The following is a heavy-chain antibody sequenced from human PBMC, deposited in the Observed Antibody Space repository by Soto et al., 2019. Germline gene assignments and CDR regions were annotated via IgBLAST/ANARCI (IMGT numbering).Heavy chain of an antibody. CDR2: IYYSGST. V-gene: IGHV4-31*03. CDR1: GGSISSGGYY. Sequence: SETLSLTCTVSGGSISSGGYYWSWIRQHPGKGLEWIGYIYYSGSTYYNPSLKSRVTISVDTSKNQFSLKLSSVTAADTAVYYCARGMVRGVPLYWFDPWGQGTLVTVSS. J-gene: IGHJ5*02. D-gene: IGHD3-10*01. CDR3: ARGMVRGVPLYWFDP.